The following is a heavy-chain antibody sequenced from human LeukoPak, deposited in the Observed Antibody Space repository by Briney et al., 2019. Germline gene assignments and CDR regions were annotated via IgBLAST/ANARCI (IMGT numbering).Heavy chain of an antibody. CDR1: GYTSTDYY. CDR3: ATRSYCSSTSCRGYFDY. Sequence: GASVKVSCKVSGYTSTDYYMHWMQQAPGKGLEWMGLVDPEDGETIYAEKFQGRVTITADTSTDTAYMELSSLRSEDTAVYYCATRSYCSSTSCRGYFDYWGQGTLVTVSS. J-gene: IGHJ4*02. V-gene: IGHV1-69-2*01. CDR2: VDPEDGET. D-gene: IGHD2-2*01.